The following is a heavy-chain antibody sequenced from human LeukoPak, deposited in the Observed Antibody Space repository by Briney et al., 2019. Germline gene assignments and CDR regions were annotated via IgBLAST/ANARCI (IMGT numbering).Heavy chain of an antibody. Sequence: GGSLTLSCAASGFTFSSYEMNWVRQAPGKGLEWVSYISSSGSTIYYADSVKGRFTISRDNAKNSLYLQMNSLRAEDTAVYYCAREGTSSSWYPVPPDYWGQGTLVTVSS. V-gene: IGHV3-48*03. CDR1: GFTFSSYE. D-gene: IGHD6-13*01. CDR3: AREGTSSSWYPVPPDY. J-gene: IGHJ4*02. CDR2: ISSSGSTI.